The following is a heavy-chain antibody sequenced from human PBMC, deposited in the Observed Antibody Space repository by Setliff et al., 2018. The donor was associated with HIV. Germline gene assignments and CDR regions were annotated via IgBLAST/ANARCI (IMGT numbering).Heavy chain of an antibody. CDR2: VSSRGDT. V-gene: IGHV4-4*07. CDR1: DSGTYY. Sequence: SETLSLTCTVSDSGTYYWSWIRQPAGKGLEWIGRVSSRGDTNYNPSLKSRVTMSVDTSKNQFSLKLTSVTASDTAVYYCAGINMVRGVYYGMDVWGQGTTVTVSS. J-gene: IGHJ6*02. D-gene: IGHD3-10*01. CDR3: AGINMVRGVYYGMDV.